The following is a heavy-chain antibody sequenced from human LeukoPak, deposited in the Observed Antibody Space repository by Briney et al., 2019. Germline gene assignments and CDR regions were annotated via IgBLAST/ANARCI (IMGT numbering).Heavy chain of an antibody. CDR1: GGTFSSYA. CDR2: IIPISGTA. Sequence: SVKVSCKASGGTFSSYAISWVRQAPGRGLESMGGIIPISGTANYAQKFQGRVTMTEDTSTDTAYMELSSLRSEDTAVYYCATLDYGGNSDWFDPWGQGTLVTVSS. J-gene: IGHJ5*02. CDR3: ATLDYGGNSDWFDP. D-gene: IGHD4-23*01. V-gene: IGHV1-69*06.